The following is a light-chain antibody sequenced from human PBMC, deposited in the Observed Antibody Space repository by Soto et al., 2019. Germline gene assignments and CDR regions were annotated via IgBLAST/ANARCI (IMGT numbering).Light chain of an antibody. V-gene: IGLV2-8*01. CDR1: SFDVGGYNY. Sequence: SAMAQPPSESGSPGQSVTISCTGTSFDVGGYNYVSWYQQHPGKAPQVLMYEVSKRPSGVPDRFSGSKSGNTASLTVSGLQAEDEADYYCSAYAGSPYLYVFGSGTKVTV. J-gene: IGLJ1*01. CDR3: SAYAGSPYLYV. CDR2: EVS.